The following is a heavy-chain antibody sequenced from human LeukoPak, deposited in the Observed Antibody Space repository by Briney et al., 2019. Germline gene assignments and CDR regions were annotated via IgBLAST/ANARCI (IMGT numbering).Heavy chain of an antibody. CDR1: GFTVSSNY. CDR3: ARDEQYCSSTSCDSPYFDY. J-gene: IGHJ4*02. Sequence: GGSLRLSCAASGFTVSSNYMSWVRQAPGKGLEWVSVIYSCGSTYYADSVKGRFTISRDNSKNTLYLQMYSLRAEDTAVYYCARDEQYCSSTSCDSPYFDYWGQGTLVTVSS. V-gene: IGHV3-66*01. CDR2: IYSCGST. D-gene: IGHD2-2*01.